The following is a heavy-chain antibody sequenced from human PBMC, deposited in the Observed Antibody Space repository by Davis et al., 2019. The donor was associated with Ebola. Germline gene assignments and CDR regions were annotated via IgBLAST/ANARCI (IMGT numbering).Heavy chain of an antibody. CDR1: GFTFSSYG. V-gene: IGHV3-33*01. D-gene: IGHD2-2*01. CDR3: ARDPAATYYYYGMDV. CDR2: IWYDGSNK. J-gene: IGHJ6*02. Sequence: GESLKISCAASGFTFSSYGMHWVRQAPGKGLEWVAVIWYDGSNKYYADSVKGRFTISRDNSKNTLYLQMNSLRAEDTAVYYCARDPAATYYYYGMDVWGQGTTVTVSS.